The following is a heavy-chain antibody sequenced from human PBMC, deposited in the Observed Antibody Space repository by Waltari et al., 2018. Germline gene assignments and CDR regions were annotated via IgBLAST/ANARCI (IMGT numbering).Heavy chain of an antibody. CDR1: GDTISGYY. Sequence: QVQLQQWGAGLLRPSETLSLSGGVRGDTISGYYWSWIRQAPGKGLQWIGQGHHSGTTNYNPSLKNRLNISGDRSKNQIYLRLTSVTAADTGVYYCARGGGFSGHDSHYFDFWGQGDLVTVSS. V-gene: IGHV4-34*01. CDR2: GHHSGTT. CDR3: ARGGGFSGHDSHYFDF. J-gene: IGHJ4*02. D-gene: IGHD5-12*01.